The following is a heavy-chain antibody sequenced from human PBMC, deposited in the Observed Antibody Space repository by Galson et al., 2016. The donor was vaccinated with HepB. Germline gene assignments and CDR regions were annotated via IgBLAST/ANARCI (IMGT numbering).Heavy chain of an antibody. CDR1: GFTFNDHY. CDR3: ARAMIRGVIKSSLNDAFDI. J-gene: IGHJ3*02. CDR2: ISNSGYYT. V-gene: IGHV3-11*06. D-gene: IGHD3-10*01. Sequence: SLRLSCAASGFTFNDHYMNWIRQAPGKGLEWVSYISNSGYYTNYADSVKGRFTISRDNAKNSLYLQMDSLRAEDTAVYYCARAMIRGVIKSSLNDAFDIWGQGTMVTVSS.